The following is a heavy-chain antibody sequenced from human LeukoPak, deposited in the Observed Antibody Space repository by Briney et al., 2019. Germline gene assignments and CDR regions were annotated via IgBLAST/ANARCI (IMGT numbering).Heavy chain of an antibody. J-gene: IGHJ4*02. CDR3: ARGPGWRD. CDR2: ISYDGSNK. Sequence: PGGSLRLSCAASGFTFSSYATHWVRQAPGKGLEWVAVISYDGSNKYYADSVKGRFTISRDNSKNTLYLQMNSLRAEDTAVYYCARGPGWRDWGQGTLVTVSS. V-gene: IGHV3-30-3*01. CDR1: GFTFSSYA. D-gene: IGHD6-19*01.